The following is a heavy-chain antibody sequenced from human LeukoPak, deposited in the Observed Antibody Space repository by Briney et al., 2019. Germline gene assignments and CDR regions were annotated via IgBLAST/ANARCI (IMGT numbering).Heavy chain of an antibody. CDR1: GGSFSSYY. V-gene: IGHV4-4*07. Sequence: SETLSLTCTISGGSFSSYYWTWIRQPAGKGLEWIGRIYNSGTTNYSPSLESRVTMSLDTSKNRFSLSLSSVTAADTAVYYCARDRLGATGHWRIDVWGRGTLVTVSS. J-gene: IGHJ2*01. CDR2: IYNSGTT. CDR3: ARDRLGATGHWRIDV. D-gene: IGHD1-26*01.